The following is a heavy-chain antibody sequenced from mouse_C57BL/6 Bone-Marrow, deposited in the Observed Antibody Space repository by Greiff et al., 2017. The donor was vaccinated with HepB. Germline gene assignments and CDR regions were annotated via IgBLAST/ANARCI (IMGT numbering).Heavy chain of an antibody. D-gene: IGHD1-1*01. CDR2: ISSGGSYT. Sequence: EVQGVESGGDLVKPGGSLKLSCAASGFTFSSYGMSWVRQTPDKRLEWVATISSGGSYTYYPDSVKGRFPISRDNAKNTLYLQISSLKSEDTAMYYCARYYGYYFDYWGQGTTLTVSS. CDR3: ARYYGYYFDY. J-gene: IGHJ2*01. V-gene: IGHV5-6*01. CDR1: GFTFSSYG.